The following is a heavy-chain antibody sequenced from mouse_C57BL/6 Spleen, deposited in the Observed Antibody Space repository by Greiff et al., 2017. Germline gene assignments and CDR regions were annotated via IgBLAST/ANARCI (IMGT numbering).Heavy chain of an antibody. CDR1: GYTFTSYW. V-gene: IGHV1-64*01. CDR3: ASPHYYGSSYWYFDV. J-gene: IGHJ1*03. Sequence: QVQLQQPGAELVKPGASVKLSCKASGYTFTSYWMHWVKQRPGQGLEWIGMIHPNSGSTNYNEKFKSKATLTVDKSSSTAYMQLSSLTSEDSAVXYCASPHYYGSSYWYFDVWGTGTTVTVAS. CDR2: IHPNSGST. D-gene: IGHD1-1*01.